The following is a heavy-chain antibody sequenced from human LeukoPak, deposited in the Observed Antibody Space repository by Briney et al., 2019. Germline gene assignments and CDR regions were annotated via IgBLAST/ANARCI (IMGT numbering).Heavy chain of an antibody. CDR3: ARDGAIPTAVNWFDP. Sequence: SETLSLTRTVAGVSINSSIYYWGWIRQPPGKGLEWIGSIFYSGDTSYNPSLESRVTISLDTSKNQFSLKLQSVTAADTGIYYCARDGAIPTAVNWFDPWGQGTLVGVSS. V-gene: IGHV4-39*07. CDR1: GVSINSSIYY. CDR2: IFYSGDT. D-gene: IGHD2-2*01. J-gene: IGHJ5*02.